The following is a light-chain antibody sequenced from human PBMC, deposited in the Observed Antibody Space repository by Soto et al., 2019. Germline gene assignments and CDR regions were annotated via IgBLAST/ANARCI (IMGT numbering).Light chain of an antibody. V-gene: IGLV2-14*01. CDR3: CSYAGDVTVL. J-gene: IGLJ2*01. CDR1: SSDVGGYNY. Sequence: QSALTQPASVSGSPGQSITISCTGTSSDVGGYNYVSWYQQHPGKAPKLMIYEVSNRPSGVSNRFSGSKSGNTASLTISGLQAEDEADYYCCSYAGDVTVLFGGGTKLTVL. CDR2: EVS.